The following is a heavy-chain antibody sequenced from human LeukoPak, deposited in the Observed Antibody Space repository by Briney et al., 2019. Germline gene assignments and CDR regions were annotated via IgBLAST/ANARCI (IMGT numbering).Heavy chain of an antibody. D-gene: IGHD6-13*01. CDR1: GFTFSSYW. J-gene: IGHJ2*01. CDR2: INDDGGST. V-gene: IGHV3-74*01. CDR3: ARARYSGTWTLHI. Sequence: GGSLRLSCAASGFTFSSYWMHWVRQAPGKGLVWVSRINDDGGSTSYADSVKGRFTISRDNAKNTLYLQMSSLRGKDTAVYYCARARYSGTWTLHIWGRGTLVTVSS.